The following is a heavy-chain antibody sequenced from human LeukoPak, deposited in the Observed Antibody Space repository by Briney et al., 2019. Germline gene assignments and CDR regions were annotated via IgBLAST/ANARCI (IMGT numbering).Heavy chain of an antibody. V-gene: IGHV3-30*04. CDR2: ISYDGSNK. Sequence: GGSLRLSCAASGFTFSSYAMHWVRQAPGKGLEWVAVISYDGSNKYYADSVKGRFTISRDNSKNTLYLQMNSLRAEDAAVYYCARVGPWVNPDYYYYYMDVWGKGTTVTVSS. J-gene: IGHJ6*03. CDR3: ARVGPWVNPDYYYYYMDV. D-gene: IGHD1-14*01. CDR1: GFTFSSYA.